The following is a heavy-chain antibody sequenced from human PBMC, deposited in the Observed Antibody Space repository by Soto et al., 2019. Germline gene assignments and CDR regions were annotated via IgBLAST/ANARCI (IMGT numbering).Heavy chain of an antibody. CDR1: GDSVSSNSAA. Sequence: PSQTLSLTCAISGDSVSSNSAAWNWIRQSPSRGLEWLGRTYYRSKWYNDYAVSVKSRITINPDTSKNQFSLQLNSVTPEDTAVYYCARGRRSPLRLDYYGMDVWGQGTTVTVSS. V-gene: IGHV6-1*01. D-gene: IGHD6-19*01. J-gene: IGHJ6*02. CDR3: ARGRRSPLRLDYYGMDV. CDR2: TYYRSKWYN.